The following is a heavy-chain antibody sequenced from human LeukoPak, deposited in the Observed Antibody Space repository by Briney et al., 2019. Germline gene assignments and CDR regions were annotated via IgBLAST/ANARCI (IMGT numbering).Heavy chain of an antibody. V-gene: IGHV3-7*01. CDR3: ARDGGPFDY. CDR2: IKQDGSEK. CDR1: GFTFRNYW. Sequence: GGSLRLSCAASGFTFRNYWMSWVRQAPGKGLEWVANIKQDGSEKYYVDSVKGRFTISRDNAKKSLYLQMNSLRAEDTAVYYCARDGGPFDYWGQGTLVTVSS. J-gene: IGHJ4*02. D-gene: IGHD2-15*01.